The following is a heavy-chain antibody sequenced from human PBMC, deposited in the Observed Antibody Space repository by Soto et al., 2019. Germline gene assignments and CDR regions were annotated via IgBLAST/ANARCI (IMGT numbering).Heavy chain of an antibody. J-gene: IGHJ4*02. Sequence: GASVELCCKQSGYTKDTCYRQWVRQAKKQALEWMGVIHPSGGGTTYAQKFLGRVTVTRDTSTSTVFMELSSLRSDDTAVYYCARGGHIAVVTASFDYWGQGTLVTVSS. CDR3: ARGGHIAVVTASFDY. D-gene: IGHD2-21*02. V-gene: IGHV1-46*02. CDR2: IHPSGGGT. CDR1: GYTKDTCY.